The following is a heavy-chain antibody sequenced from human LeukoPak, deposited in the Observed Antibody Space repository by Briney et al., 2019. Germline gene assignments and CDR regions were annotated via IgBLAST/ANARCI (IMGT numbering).Heavy chain of an antibody. J-gene: IGHJ6*03. D-gene: IGHD1-26*01. CDR1: GYTFTDDY. Sequence: ASVKVSCKASGYTFTDDYIHWVRQAPGQGLEWMGWINVNSGGTNYAQKFYAWVTMTRDTSISTAYMELSSLRAEDTAVYYCARDPYSGGYGDDYYYYMDVWGKGTTVTISS. CDR2: INVNSGGT. V-gene: IGHV1-2*04. CDR3: ARDPYSGGYGDDYYYYMDV.